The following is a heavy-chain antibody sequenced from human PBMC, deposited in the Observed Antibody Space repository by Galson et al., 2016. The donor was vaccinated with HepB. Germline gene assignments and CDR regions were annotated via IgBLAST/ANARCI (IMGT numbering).Heavy chain of an antibody. CDR2: IYSNGLT. Sequence: ETLSLTCPVSGGSIGGNYWSWMRQTPGKGLEWIGFIYSNGLTNYNPSLKSGVTISLDTSNNQFSLRLRSVTAADTASYYCARGQCSVASYSYYFDYWGQGTLVTVSS. CDR3: ARGQCSVASYSYYFDY. J-gene: IGHJ4*02. V-gene: IGHV4-59*01. CDR1: GGSIGGNY. D-gene: IGHD2-15*01.